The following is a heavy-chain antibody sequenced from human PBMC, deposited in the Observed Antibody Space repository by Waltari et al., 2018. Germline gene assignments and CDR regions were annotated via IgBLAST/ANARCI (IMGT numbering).Heavy chain of an antibody. CDR1: GFTFSRYG. D-gene: IGHD6-19*01. CDR3: ASDPGYSSGGGY. Sequence: QVQLVESGGGVVQPGRSLRISCAASGFTFSRYGMHWVRQAPGKGLEWVVVIWYDGSNKYYADSVKGRFTISRDNSKNTLYLQMNSLRAEDTAVYYCASDPGYSSGGGYWGQGTLVTVSS. V-gene: IGHV3-33*01. CDR2: IWYDGSNK. J-gene: IGHJ4*02.